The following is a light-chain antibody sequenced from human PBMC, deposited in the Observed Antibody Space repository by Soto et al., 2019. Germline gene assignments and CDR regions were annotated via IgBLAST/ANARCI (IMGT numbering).Light chain of an antibody. J-gene: IGKJ1*01. Sequence: EVVMTQSPATLSVSSGDRATLSCRASQSVSRNLAWFQQKPGQAPRLLIYGASTRATGIPARFSGSGSGTEFTLTISSLLSEDFAVYFCQQYNNWPGTFGPGTKVEIK. V-gene: IGKV3-15*01. CDR3: QQYNNWPGT. CDR1: QSVSRN. CDR2: GAS.